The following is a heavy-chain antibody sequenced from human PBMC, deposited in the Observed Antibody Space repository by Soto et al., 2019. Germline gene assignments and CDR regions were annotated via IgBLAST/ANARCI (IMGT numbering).Heavy chain of an antibody. Sequence: SQTLSLTCGISADSVSSNSATWNWIRQSPSRGLEWLGRTYYRSKWYNDYAVFVQGRITINPDTSKNQFSLQLNSVTPEDTAVYYCVRSSSLYLYYYYMDVWGKGTTVTVSS. V-gene: IGHV6-1*01. CDR3: VRSSSLYLYYYYMDV. J-gene: IGHJ6*03. D-gene: IGHD6-6*01. CDR1: ADSVSSNSAT. CDR2: TYYRSKWYN.